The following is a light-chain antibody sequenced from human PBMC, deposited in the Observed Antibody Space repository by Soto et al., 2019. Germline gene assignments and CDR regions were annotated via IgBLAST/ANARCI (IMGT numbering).Light chain of an antibody. J-gene: IGKJ4*01. CDR3: QQYNVWPLT. V-gene: IGKV3-15*01. CDR1: QSVSSN. CDR2: VAS. Sequence: EIVMTQSPATLSVSPGERATLSCRASQSVSSNLAWYQQKPGQTPKLLSYVASTRATGIPARFSGSGSGTECTLTISSLQSEDFAVYYCQQYNVWPLTFGGGTKVEFK.